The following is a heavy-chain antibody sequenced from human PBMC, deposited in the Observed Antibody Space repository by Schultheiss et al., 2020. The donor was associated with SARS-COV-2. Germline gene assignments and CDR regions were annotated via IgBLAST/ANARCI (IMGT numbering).Heavy chain of an antibody. CDR1: GFTVSSNY. Sequence: GESLKISCAASGFTVSSNYMSWVRQAPGKGLEWVSYIGSAGTSIYYAESLKGRFIISRDNSKNTLYLQMNSLRAEDTAVYYCARTWGAPARYYFDYWGQGTLVTVSS. V-gene: IGHV3-48*01. D-gene: IGHD3-16*01. J-gene: IGHJ4*02. CDR2: IGSAGTSI. CDR3: ARTWGAPARYYFDY.